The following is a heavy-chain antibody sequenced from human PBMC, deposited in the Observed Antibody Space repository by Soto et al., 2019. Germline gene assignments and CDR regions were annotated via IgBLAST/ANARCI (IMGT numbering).Heavy chain of an antibody. V-gene: IGHV4-61*08. D-gene: IGHD6-13*01. Sequence: PSETLSLTCTVSGGSISSGGYYWSWIRQHPGKGLEWIGYIYYSGSTNYNPSLKSRVTISVDTSKNQFSLKLSSVTAADTAVYYCAAEQQLGRAIDYWGQGTLVTVSS. CDR3: AAEQQLGRAIDY. CDR1: GGSISSGGYY. CDR2: IYYSGST. J-gene: IGHJ4*02.